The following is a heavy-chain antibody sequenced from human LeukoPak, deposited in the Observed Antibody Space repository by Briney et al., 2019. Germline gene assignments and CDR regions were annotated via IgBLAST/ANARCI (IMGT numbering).Heavy chain of an antibody. CDR2: ISSSSSTI. V-gene: IGHV3-48*01. D-gene: IGHD6-19*01. CDR3: ARDSARGWYYFDY. Sequence: GGSLRLSCAASGFTFSSYSMNWVRQAPGKGLEWVSYISSSSSTIYYADSVKGRFTISRDNATNSLYLQMNSLRAEDTAVYYCARDSARGWYYFDYWGQGTLVTVSS. J-gene: IGHJ4*02. CDR1: GFTFSSYS.